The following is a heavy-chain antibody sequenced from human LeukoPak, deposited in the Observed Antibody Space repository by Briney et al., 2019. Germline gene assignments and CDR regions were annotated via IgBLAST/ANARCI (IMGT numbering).Heavy chain of an antibody. J-gene: IGHJ3*02. D-gene: IGHD6-13*01. CDR2: INPNSGGT. V-gene: IGHV1-2*02. CDR1: GYTFTGYY. CDR3: ARRGISDAFDI. Sequence: GASVKVSCKASGYTFTGYYMHWVRQAPGQGLEWMGWINPNSGGTNYAQKFQGRVTMTRDMSTSTVYMELSSLRSEDTAVYYCARRGISDAFDIWGQGTMVTVSS.